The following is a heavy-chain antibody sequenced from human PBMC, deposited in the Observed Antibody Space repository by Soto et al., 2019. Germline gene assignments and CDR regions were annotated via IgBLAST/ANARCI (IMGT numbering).Heavy chain of an antibody. D-gene: IGHD4-17*01. V-gene: IGHV3-30*18. Sequence: QVQLVESGGGVVQPGRSLRLSCAASGFTFSSYGMHWVRQAPGKGLEWVAVISYDGSNKYYADSVKGRFTISRDNSKNTMYLQMNSLRAEDRAVYYCAKDKGDYGGNAGMDVWGQGATVTVSS. CDR2: ISYDGSNK. J-gene: IGHJ6*02. CDR3: AKDKGDYGGNAGMDV. CDR1: GFTFSSYG.